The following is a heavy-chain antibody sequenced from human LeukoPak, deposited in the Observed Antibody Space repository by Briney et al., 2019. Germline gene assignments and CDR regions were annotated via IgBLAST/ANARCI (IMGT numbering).Heavy chain of an antibody. Sequence: PSETLSLTCAVYGGSFSGYYWSWIRQPPGKGLEWIGEINHSGSTNYNASLKSRVTISVDTSKNQFSLKLSSVTAADTAVYYCAREIRICSGGSCYSDSRFDPWGQGTLVTVSS. CDR1: GGSFSGYY. D-gene: IGHD2-15*01. CDR3: AREIRICSGGSCYSDSRFDP. J-gene: IGHJ5*02. CDR2: INHSGST. V-gene: IGHV4-34*01.